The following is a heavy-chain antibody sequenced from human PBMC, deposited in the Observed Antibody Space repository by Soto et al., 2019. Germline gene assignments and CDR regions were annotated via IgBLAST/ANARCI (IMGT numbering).Heavy chain of an antibody. V-gene: IGHV1-8*01. CDR3: ARERKFDFWRKGLDV. CDR2: MDPNSGGT. Sequence: ASVKVSCKASGYTFTTYDINWVRQAPGQGLEWLGWMDPNSGGTGYAQNFQGRITMTRNISRNTAHMELSSLQSEDTAVYYCARERKFDFWRKGLDVWGQGTTVTVSS. CDR1: GYTFTTYD. J-gene: IGHJ6*02. D-gene: IGHD3-3*01.